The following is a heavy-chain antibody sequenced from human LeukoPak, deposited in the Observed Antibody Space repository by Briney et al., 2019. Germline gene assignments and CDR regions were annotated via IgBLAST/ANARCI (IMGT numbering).Heavy chain of an antibody. J-gene: IGHJ4*02. CDR1: GVAFNSFS. Sequence: SVKVSCKASGVAFNSFSISWVRQAPGQGLEWMGGIIPIFGTANYAQKFQGRVTITADESTSTAYMELSSLRSEDTAVYYCARAGYGDRFDYWGQGTLVTVSS. CDR3: ARAGYGDRFDY. V-gene: IGHV1-69*13. CDR2: IIPIFGTA. D-gene: IGHD4-17*01.